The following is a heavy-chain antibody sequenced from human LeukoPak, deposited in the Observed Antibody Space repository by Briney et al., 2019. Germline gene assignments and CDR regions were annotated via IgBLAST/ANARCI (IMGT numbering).Heavy chain of an antibody. D-gene: IGHD2-2*01. J-gene: IGHJ4*02. Sequence: GGSLRLSCAASGFTFRSYSMNWVRQAPGKGLEWVSSISSSSRYIYYADSVKGRFTISRDNAKNSLYLQMNSLRAEDTAVYYCARETYCTNTSCPIGDHFDYWGQGTLVTVSS. CDR2: ISSSSRYI. CDR1: GFTFRSYS. V-gene: IGHV3-21*01. CDR3: ARETYCTNTSCPIGDHFDY.